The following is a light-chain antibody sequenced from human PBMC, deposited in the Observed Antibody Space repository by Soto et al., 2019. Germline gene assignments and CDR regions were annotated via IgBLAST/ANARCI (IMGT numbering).Light chain of an antibody. CDR3: QQYNSWYP. CDR1: QSISSW. CDR2: KAS. Sequence: DIQMTQSPSTLSASVGDRVTITCRASQSISSWLARYQQKPGKPPKLLIYKASSLEDGAPSRFSGSGSGTEFTLTISSLQPDDFATYYCQQYNSWYPFGQGTKLEIK. J-gene: IGKJ2*01. V-gene: IGKV1-5*03.